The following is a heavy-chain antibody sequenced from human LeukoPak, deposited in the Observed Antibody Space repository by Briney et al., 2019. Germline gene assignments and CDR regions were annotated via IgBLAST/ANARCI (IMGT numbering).Heavy chain of an antibody. J-gene: IGHJ5*02. CDR3: ATDGAGFDT. Sequence: GGSLRLSCAASGFTFSSYAMSWVRQAPGKGLEWVSTVSGSGDSTWYADSVKGRFTISRDNSKSTLYLQMNSLRAEDTAVYYCATDGAGFDTWGQGVLVTVSS. CDR1: GFTFSSYA. V-gene: IGHV3-23*01. CDR2: VSGSGDST.